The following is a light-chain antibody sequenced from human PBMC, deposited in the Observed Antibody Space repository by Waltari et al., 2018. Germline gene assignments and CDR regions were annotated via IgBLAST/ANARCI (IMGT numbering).Light chain of an antibody. CDR2: GNN. CDR3: QSYDRSLSGWV. Sequence: SVLTQPPSVSGAPGQRVTISCTGSSSTIGPGYDVHWYQQLPGTVPKLLIDGNNNRPSGVPDRFSGSKSGTSASLAITGLQAEDEGDYYCQSYDRSLSGWVFGGGTKLTVL. V-gene: IGLV1-40*01. J-gene: IGLJ3*02. CDR1: SSTIGPGYD.